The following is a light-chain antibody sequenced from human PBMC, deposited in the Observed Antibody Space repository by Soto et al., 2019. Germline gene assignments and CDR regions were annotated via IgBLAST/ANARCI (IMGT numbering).Light chain of an antibody. CDR2: DAS. J-gene: IGKJ5*01. CDR3: QHYHNWPPIT. V-gene: IGKV3-15*01. CDR1: QSIGNK. Sequence: EIVMTQSPATLSMSPGERATLSCRASQSIGNKLAWYQQQPGQAPRLLICDASARATGIPARFSGGGSGTEFTLTISSLQSEDFAVYYCQHYHNWPPITFGQGTRLEIK.